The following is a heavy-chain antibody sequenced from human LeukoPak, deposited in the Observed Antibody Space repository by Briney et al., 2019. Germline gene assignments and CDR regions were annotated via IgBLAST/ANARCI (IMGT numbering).Heavy chain of an antibody. Sequence: ASVKVSCKASGYTFTSYGISWVRQAPGQGLEWMGWISAYNGNTNYAQKLQGRVTVTTDTSTSTAYMELRSLRSDDTAVYYCARIWITFGGVISKFDYWGQGTLVTVSS. CDR3: ARIWITFGGVISKFDY. V-gene: IGHV1-18*01. CDR2: ISAYNGNT. J-gene: IGHJ4*02. CDR1: GYTFTSYG. D-gene: IGHD3-16*02.